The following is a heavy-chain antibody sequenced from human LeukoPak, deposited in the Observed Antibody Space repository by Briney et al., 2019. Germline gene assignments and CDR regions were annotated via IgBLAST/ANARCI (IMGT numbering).Heavy chain of an antibody. J-gene: IGHJ4*02. CDR3: ATTYYYGSGSAGDLGFDY. Sequence: ASVKVSCKASGGTFSSYAISWVRQAPGQGLEWMGGIIPIFGTANYAQKFQGRVTITTDESTSTAYMELSSLRSEDTAVYSCATTYYYGSGSAGDLGFDYWGQGTLVTVSS. V-gene: IGHV1-69*05. CDR2: IIPIFGTA. D-gene: IGHD3-10*01. CDR1: GGTFSSYA.